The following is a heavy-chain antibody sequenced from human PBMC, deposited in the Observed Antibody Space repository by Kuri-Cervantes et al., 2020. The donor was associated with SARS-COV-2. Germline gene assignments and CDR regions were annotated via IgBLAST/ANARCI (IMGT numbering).Heavy chain of an antibody. Sequence: GGSLRLSCAASGFTISDYYMTWIRQTPGKGLEWVSYISASGEIIYYADSVKGLFTISRDIAKNSLYLHMNSLRAEDTAVYYCAKVKVGIAARPPFVDYWGQGTLVTVSS. CDR3: AKVKVGIAARPPFVDY. CDR1: GFTISDYY. CDR2: ISASGEII. J-gene: IGHJ4*02. D-gene: IGHD6-6*01. V-gene: IGHV3-11*01.